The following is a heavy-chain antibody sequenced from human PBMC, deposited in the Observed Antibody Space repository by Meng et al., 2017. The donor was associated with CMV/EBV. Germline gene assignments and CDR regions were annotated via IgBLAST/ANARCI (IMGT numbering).Heavy chain of an antibody. CDR3: ARGRTTVTTQTGNDY. V-gene: IGHV3-20*04. D-gene: IGHD4-17*01. J-gene: IGHJ4*02. CDR2: INWNGGST. Sequence: SLKIPRAASGFTFDYYGMSLVRQAPGPGLEWVSGINWNGGSTGYADSVKGRFTISRDNAKNSLYLQMNSLRAEDTALYYCARGRTTVTTQTGNDYWGQGTLVTVSS. CDR1: GFTFDYYG.